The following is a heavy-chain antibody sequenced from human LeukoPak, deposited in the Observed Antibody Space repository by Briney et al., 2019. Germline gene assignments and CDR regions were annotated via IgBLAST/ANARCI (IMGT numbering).Heavy chain of an antibody. Sequence: QSGGSLRLSCAASGFTFSSYGMSWVRQAPGKGLEWVSAMSGSGGSTYYADSVKGRFTISRDNSKNTLYLQMNSLRAEDTAVYYCAKDPESYYYGSGSYSEGPWNWFDPWGQGTLVTVSS. V-gene: IGHV3-23*01. CDR1: GFTFSSYG. J-gene: IGHJ5*02. CDR2: MSGSGGST. D-gene: IGHD3-10*01. CDR3: AKDPESYYYGSGSYSEGPWNWFDP.